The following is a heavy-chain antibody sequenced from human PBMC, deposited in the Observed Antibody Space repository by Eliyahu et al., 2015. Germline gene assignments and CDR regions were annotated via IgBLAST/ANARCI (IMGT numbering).Heavy chain of an antibody. J-gene: IGHJ5*02. CDR3: ARGRNYGGVTTWFDP. CDR2: LSYSGST. Sequence: QLQLQESGPGLVKPSETLSLTCTVXGGSISSSSYYWGWIRQPPGKGLEWIGSLSYSGSTYYNPSLKSRVTISVDTSKNHFSLKLSSVTAADTAVYYCARGRNYGGVTTWFDPWGQGTLVTVSS. V-gene: IGHV4-39*02. CDR1: GGSISSSSYY. D-gene: IGHD4-11*01.